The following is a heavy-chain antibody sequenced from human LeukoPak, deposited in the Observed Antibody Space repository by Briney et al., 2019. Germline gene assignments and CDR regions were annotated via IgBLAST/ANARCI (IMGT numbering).Heavy chain of an antibody. CDR1: GFTFSSYA. J-gene: IGHJ4*02. Sequence: PGRSLRLSCAASGFTFSSYAMHWVRQAPGKGLEWVAVISYDGSNKYYADSVKGRFTISRDNAKNSLYLQMNSLRAEDTALYYCARETPDSSGWDWGQGTLVTVSS. CDR2: ISYDGSNK. D-gene: IGHD6-19*01. CDR3: ARETPDSSGWD. V-gene: IGHV3-30*04.